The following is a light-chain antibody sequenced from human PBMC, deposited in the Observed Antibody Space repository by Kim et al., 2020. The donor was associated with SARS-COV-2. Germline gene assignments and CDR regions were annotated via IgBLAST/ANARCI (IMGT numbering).Light chain of an antibody. CDR1: QSVGSSL. J-gene: IGKJ2*01. V-gene: IGKV3-20*01. Sequence: LSPGERAPLSCRARQSVGSSLLAWYQQKPGQAPRLLIYEAFKRVAGIPDRFSGSGSGTDFTLTISRPEPEDFAMYYCQQYGSTPYTFGQGTKLEI. CDR3: QQYGSTPYT. CDR2: EAF.